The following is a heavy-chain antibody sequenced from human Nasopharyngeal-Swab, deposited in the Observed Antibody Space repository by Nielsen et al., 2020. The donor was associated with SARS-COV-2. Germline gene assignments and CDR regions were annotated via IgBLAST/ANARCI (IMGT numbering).Heavy chain of an antibody. CDR3: AKALGYSSA. J-gene: IGHJ5*02. CDR1: GGSFSGYY. Sequence: SETLSLTCAVYGGSFSGYYWSWIRQPPGKGLEWIGEINHSGSTNYNPSLKSRVTISVDTSKNQFSLKLSSVTAADTAVYYCAKALGYSSAWGQGTLVTVSS. V-gene: IGHV4-34*01. D-gene: IGHD6-19*01. CDR2: INHSGST.